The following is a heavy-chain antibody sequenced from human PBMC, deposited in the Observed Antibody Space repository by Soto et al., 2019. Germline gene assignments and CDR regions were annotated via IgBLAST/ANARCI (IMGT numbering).Heavy chain of an antibody. Sequence: ASVKVSCKASGYTFTGYYMHWVRQAPGQGLEWMGWINAYSGDTNYAQKLQGRVTMTRDTSTSTAYMELRSLRSDDTAVYYCARVPGYCSGGSCYSVGEYFQHWGQGTLVTVSS. CDR3: ARVPGYCSGGSCYSVGEYFQH. CDR2: INAYSGDT. V-gene: IGHV1-2*02. CDR1: GYTFTGYY. D-gene: IGHD2-15*01. J-gene: IGHJ1*01.